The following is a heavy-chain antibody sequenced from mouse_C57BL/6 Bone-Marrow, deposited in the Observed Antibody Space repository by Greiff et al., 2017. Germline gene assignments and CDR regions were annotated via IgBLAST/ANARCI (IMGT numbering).Heavy chain of an antibody. J-gene: IGHJ2*01. CDR1: GYSFTSYY. CDR2: LYPGSGNT. Sequence: QVQLQQSGPELVKPGASVKISCKASGYSFTSYYIHWVKQRPGQGLEWIGWLYPGSGNTKYNEKFKGKATLTADTSSSTAYMQLSSLTSEDSAVYYCARLYGSSYDWGQGTTLAVSS. V-gene: IGHV1-66*01. CDR3: ARLYGSSYD. D-gene: IGHD1-1*01.